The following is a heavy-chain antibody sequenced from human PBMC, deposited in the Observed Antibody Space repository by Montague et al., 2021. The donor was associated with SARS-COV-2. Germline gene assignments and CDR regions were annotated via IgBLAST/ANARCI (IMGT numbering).Heavy chain of an antibody. CDR1: GGSITVSRYD. CDR2: VHYTGTT. J-gene: IGHJ4*02. D-gene: IGHD3/OR15-3a*01. Sequence: SETLSLTCTVSGGSITVSRYDWGWIRQPPGKGLEWIGSVHYTGTTSYNASLKSRLTISVDTSENQFSLKMTSVTAADTALYYCVRAGGLDNRPPVWGQGALVIVSS. V-gene: IGHV4-39*07. CDR3: VRAGGLDNRPPV.